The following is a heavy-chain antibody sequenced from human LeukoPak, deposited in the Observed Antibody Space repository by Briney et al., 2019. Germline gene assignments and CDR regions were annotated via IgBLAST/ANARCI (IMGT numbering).Heavy chain of an antibody. V-gene: IGHV1-69*05. CDR3: ARGPPTAQYFQH. CDR2: IIPIFGTA. J-gene: IGHJ1*01. CDR1: GGTFSSYA. D-gene: IGHD1-1*01. Sequence: SVKVSCKASGGTFSSYAISWVRQAPGQGLEWMGGIIPIFGTANYAQKFQGRITIIRNTSISTVYMELSSLRSEDTAVYYCARGPPTAQYFQHWGQGTLVTVSS.